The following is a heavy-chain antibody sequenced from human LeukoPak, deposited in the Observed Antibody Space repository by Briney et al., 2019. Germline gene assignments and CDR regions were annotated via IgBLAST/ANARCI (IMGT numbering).Heavy chain of an antibody. J-gene: IGHJ4*02. CDR3: AKDSQWLLPDY. D-gene: IGHD6-19*01. CDR1: GLTFSSYG. CDR2: IRYDGSNK. V-gene: IGHV3-30*02. Sequence: GGSLRLSCAASGLTFSSYGMHWVRQAPGKGLEWVAFIRYDGSNKYYADSVKGRFTIYRDSSKNTRYLQMNSLRAEDTAVYYCAKDSQWLLPDYWGQGTLVTVSS.